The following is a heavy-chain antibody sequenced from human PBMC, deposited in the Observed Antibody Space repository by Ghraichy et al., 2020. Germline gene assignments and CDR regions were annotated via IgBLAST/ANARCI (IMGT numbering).Heavy chain of an antibody. V-gene: IGHV3-7*01. CDR3: ARVGGKPNWKPYNWFDP. J-gene: IGHJ5*02. Sequence: GGSLRLSCAASGFTFSSYWMSWVRQAPGKGLEWVANIKQDGSEKYYVDSVKGRFTISRDNAKNSLYLQMNSLRAEDTAVYYCARVGGKPNWKPYNWFDPWGQGTLVTVSS. D-gene: IGHD3-10*01. CDR1: GFTFSSYW. CDR2: IKQDGSEK.